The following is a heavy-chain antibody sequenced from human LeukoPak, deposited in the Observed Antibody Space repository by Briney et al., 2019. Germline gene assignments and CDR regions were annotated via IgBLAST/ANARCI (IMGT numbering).Heavy chain of an antibody. CDR1: GYTFTSYD. Sequence: ASVKVSCKASGYTFTSYDINWVRQATGQGLEWMGWMNPNSGNTGYAQKFQGRVTMTRNTSISTAYMELSSLRSEDTAVYYCARTRLTGRVAAAGIRYYWFDPWGQGTLVTVSS. CDR3: ARTRLTGRVAAAGIRYYWFDP. D-gene: IGHD6-13*01. CDR2: MNPNSGNT. V-gene: IGHV1-8*01. J-gene: IGHJ5*02.